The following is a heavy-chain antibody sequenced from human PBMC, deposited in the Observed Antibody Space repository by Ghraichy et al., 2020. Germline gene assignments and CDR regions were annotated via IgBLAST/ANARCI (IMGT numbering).Heavy chain of an antibody. CDR2: ISAGGST. D-gene: IGHD3-10*01. CDR1: GDSISVYY. J-gene: IGHJ4*02. V-gene: IGHV4-4*07. Sequence: SQTLSLTCTVSGDSISVYYWNWIRQPAGKGLEWIGRISAGGSTNYNPSLTSRVTISVDTSKNQFSLNLNSVTAADTAIYYCARGVFGSGTDYWGQGTLVTVSS. CDR3: ARGVFGSGTDY.